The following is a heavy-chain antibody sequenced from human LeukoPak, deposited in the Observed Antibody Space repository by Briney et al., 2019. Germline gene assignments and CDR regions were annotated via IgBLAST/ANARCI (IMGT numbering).Heavy chain of an antibody. V-gene: IGHV1-69*13. J-gene: IGHJ4*02. CDR3: ATDRLPYYYDSSGKFDY. CDR1: GGTFSSYA. Sequence: ASVKVSCKASGGTFSSYAISWVRQAPGQGLEWMGGIIPIFGTANYAQKFQGRVTITADESTSTAYMELSSLRSEDTAVYYCATDRLPYYYDSSGKFDYWGQGTLVTVSS. D-gene: IGHD3-22*01. CDR2: IIPIFGTA.